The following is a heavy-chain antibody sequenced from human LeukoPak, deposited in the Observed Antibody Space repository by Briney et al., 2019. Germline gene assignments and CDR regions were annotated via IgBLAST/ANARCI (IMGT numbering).Heavy chain of an antibody. CDR3: ATAGGYGYFDD. CDR1: GFTLSTYT. J-gene: IGHJ4*02. Sequence: PGGSLRLSCAASGFTLSTYTMNWVRQAPGKGLEWVSSISSSSSYIYYADSVKGRFTISRDNAKNSLYLQMNSLRAEDTAVYYCATAGGYGYFDDWGQGTLVTVSS. D-gene: IGHD5-18*01. V-gene: IGHV3-21*01. CDR2: ISSSSSYI.